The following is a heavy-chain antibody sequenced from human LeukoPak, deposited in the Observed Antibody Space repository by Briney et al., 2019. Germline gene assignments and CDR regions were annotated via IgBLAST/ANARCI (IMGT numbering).Heavy chain of an antibody. CDR2: IYYSGST. CDR3: ARDIANGPFVTSLES. D-gene: IGHD2-8*01. V-gene: IGHV4-31*03. CDR1: GGSISSGGYY. Sequence: SETLSLTCTVSGGSISSGGYYWSWIRQYPGKGLEWIGYIYYSGSTYYNPSLESRVTISVDTSKNQFSLKLSSVTAADTAVYYCARDIANGPFVTSLESWGQGALVTVSS. J-gene: IGHJ4*02.